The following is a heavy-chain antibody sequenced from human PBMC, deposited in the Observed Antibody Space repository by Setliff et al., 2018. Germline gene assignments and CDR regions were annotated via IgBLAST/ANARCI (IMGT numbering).Heavy chain of an antibody. CDR3: ARDRGSGSYFLRYFDY. J-gene: IGHJ4*02. Sequence: GGSLRLSCAASGFTFSSYEMNWVRQAPGKGLEWVSYISSSGSTIYYADSVKGRFTISRDNAKNSLYLQMNSLRAEDTAVYCCARDRGSGSYFLRYFDYWGQGTLVTVSS. D-gene: IGHD1-26*01. CDR1: GFTFSSYE. V-gene: IGHV3-48*03. CDR2: ISSSGSTI.